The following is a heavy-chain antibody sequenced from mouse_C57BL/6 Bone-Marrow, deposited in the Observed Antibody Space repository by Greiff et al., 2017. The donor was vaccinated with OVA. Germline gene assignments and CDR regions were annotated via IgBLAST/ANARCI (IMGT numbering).Heavy chain of an antibody. V-gene: IGHV1-18*01. CDR1: GYTFTDYN. D-gene: IGHD1-1*01. J-gene: IGHJ1*03. CDR3: ARLLRGPREWYFDV. CDR2: INPNNGGT. Sequence: VQLQQSGPELVKPGASVKIPCKASGYTFTDYNMDWVKQSPGKSLEWIGDINPNNGGTIYNQKFKGKATLTVDTSSSTAYMELRSLTSEDTAVSCCARLLRGPREWYFDVWGKGTTVTVSS.